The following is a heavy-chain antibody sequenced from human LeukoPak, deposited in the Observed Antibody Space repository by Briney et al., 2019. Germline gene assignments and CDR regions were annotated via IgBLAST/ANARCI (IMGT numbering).Heavy chain of an antibody. CDR3: ARAGPAGGFDY. J-gene: IGHJ4*02. Sequence: GASVKVSCKASGGTFSSYAISWGRQAPGQGLEWMGWISAYNGNTNYAQKLQGRVTMTTDTSTSTAYMELRSLRSDDTAVYYCARAGPAGGFDYWGQGTLVTVSS. V-gene: IGHV1-18*01. D-gene: IGHD3-10*01. CDR1: GGTFSSYA. CDR2: ISAYNGNT.